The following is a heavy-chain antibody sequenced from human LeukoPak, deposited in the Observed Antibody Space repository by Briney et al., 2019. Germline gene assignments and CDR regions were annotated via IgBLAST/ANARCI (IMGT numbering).Heavy chain of an antibody. J-gene: IGHJ6*03. D-gene: IGHD6-19*01. V-gene: IGHV1-18*01. CDR2: ISAYNGNT. CDR3: ARDRSSGWPYYYYYYMDV. Sequence: ASVKVSCKASGYTFTSYGISWVRQAPGQGLEWMGWISAYNGNTNYAQKLQGRVTMTTDTSTSTAYMELRSLRSDDTAVYYCARDRSSGWPYYYYYYMDVWGKGTTVTVSS. CDR1: GYTFTSYG.